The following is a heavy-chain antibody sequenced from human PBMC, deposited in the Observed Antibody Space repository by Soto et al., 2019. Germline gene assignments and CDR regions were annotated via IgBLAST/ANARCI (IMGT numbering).Heavy chain of an antibody. J-gene: IGHJ6*02. Sequence: ASVKVSCKASGYTFTGYYMHWVRQAPGQGLEWMGWINPNSGGTNYAQKFQGWVTMTRDTSISTAYMELSRLRSDDTAVYYCAREHKRRYFDWLSQSSYYYYGMDVWGQGTTVTVSS. CDR2: INPNSGGT. CDR1: GYTFTGYY. CDR3: AREHKRRYFDWLSQSSYYYYGMDV. V-gene: IGHV1-2*04. D-gene: IGHD3-9*01.